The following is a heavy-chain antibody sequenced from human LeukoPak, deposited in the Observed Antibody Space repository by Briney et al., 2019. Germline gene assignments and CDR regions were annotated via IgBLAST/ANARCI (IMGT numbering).Heavy chain of an antibody. V-gene: IGHV1-69*05. Sequence: ASVKVSCKASGGTLSSYAISWVRQAPGQGLEWMGGIIPIFGTANYAQKFQGRVTITTDESTSTAYMELSSLRSEDTAVYYCARVGDSSGYHDYWGQGTLVTVSS. D-gene: IGHD3-22*01. CDR2: IIPIFGTA. J-gene: IGHJ4*02. CDR1: GGTLSSYA. CDR3: ARVGDSSGYHDY.